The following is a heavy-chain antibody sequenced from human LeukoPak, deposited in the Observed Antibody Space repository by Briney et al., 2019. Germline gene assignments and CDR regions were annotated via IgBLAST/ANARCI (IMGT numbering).Heavy chain of an antibody. CDR1: GVTFSNYW. Sequence: GGSLRLSCAASGVTFSNYWMSWVRQGPGKGLEWVANIKQDGSEKYYVDSVKGRFSISRDDTKNSLYLQLNSLRAEDTAVYYCAREGLRFLEWSSYYFDYWGLGTLVTVSS. D-gene: IGHD3-3*01. CDR2: IKQDGSEK. V-gene: IGHV3-7*01. J-gene: IGHJ4*02. CDR3: AREGLRFLEWSSYYFDY.